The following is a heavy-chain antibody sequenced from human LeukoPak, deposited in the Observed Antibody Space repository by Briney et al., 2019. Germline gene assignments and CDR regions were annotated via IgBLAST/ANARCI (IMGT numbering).Heavy chain of an antibody. Sequence: GGSLRLSCAASGFTFSSYSMNWVRQAPGEGLEWISYISSSSSPIYYAGSVKGRFTISRDSSKNTLYLQMNSLRAEGTAVYYCASKTGSYHGYFDYWGQGTLVTVSS. V-gene: IGHV3-48*01. D-gene: IGHD1-26*01. CDR1: GFTFSSYS. J-gene: IGHJ4*02. CDR2: ISSSSSPI. CDR3: ASKTGSYHGYFDY.